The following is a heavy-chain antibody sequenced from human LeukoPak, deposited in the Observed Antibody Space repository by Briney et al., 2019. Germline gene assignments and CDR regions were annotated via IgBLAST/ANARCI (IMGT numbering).Heavy chain of an antibody. CDR2: IYYSGST. Sequence: SETLSLTCTVSGGSISSYYWSWIRQPPGKGLEWIGYIYYSGSTNYNPSLKSRVTISVDTSKNQFSLKLSSVTAADTAVYYCARDRDVGGYDYGDLVRNDAFDIWGQGTMVTVSS. CDR1: GGSISSYY. D-gene: IGHD4-17*01. CDR3: ARDRDVGGYDYGDLVRNDAFDI. J-gene: IGHJ3*02. V-gene: IGHV4-59*01.